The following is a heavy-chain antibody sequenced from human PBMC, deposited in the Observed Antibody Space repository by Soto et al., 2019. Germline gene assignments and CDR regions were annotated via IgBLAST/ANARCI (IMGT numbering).Heavy chain of an antibody. CDR2: INPNSGGT. J-gene: IGHJ5*02. CDR1: GYPFTGYY. Sequence: ASVKFSCRASGYPFTGYYMHWVRQAPGQGLEWMGWINPNSGGTNYAQKFQGRVTITRDTSISTAYIGGSRLRSDDTAVYYCARDLGDSSCYWYDPWGQGTLVTVSS. D-gene: IGHD3-22*01. V-gene: IGHV1-2*02. CDR3: ARDLGDSSCYWYDP.